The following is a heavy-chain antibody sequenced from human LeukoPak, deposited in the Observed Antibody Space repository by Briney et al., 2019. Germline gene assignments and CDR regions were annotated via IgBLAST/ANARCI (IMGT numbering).Heavy chain of an antibody. D-gene: IGHD3-22*01. Sequence: GESLKISCKGSGYSFTSYWIGWVRQMPGKGLEWMGIIYPGDSDTRYSPSFQGQVTISADKSISTAYLQWSSLKVSDTAMYYCARQAHYYDSSGYPEYFQHWGQGTLVTVSS. CDR2: IYPGDSDT. V-gene: IGHV5-51*01. CDR1: GYSFTSYW. J-gene: IGHJ1*01. CDR3: ARQAHYYDSSGYPEYFQH.